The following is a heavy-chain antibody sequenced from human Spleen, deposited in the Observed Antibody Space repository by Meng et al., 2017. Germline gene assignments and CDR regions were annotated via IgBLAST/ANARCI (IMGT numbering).Heavy chain of an antibody. J-gene: IGHJ3*02. CDR1: GFTVSSNY. CDR3: ARDRVPITGTSYDAFDI. D-gene: IGHD1-20*01. Sequence: GGSLRLSCAASGFTVSSNYIIWVRQAPGKGLEWVAVIWSDGSSKYHADAVKGRFTISRDNSKNTVYLQMNSLRAEDTAVYYCARDRVPITGTSYDAFDIWGRGTMVTVSS. CDR2: IWSDGSSK. V-gene: IGHV3-33*08.